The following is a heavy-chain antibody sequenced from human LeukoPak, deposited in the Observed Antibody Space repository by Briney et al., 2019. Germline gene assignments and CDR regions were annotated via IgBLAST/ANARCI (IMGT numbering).Heavy chain of an antibody. V-gene: IGHV3-7*01. D-gene: IGHD3-9*01. CDR1: GFTFSSYW. CDR2: IKEDGSEI. Sequence: PGGSLRLSCAASGFTFSSYWMNWVRQAPGKGLEWVANIKEDGSEINYIDSVKGRFTISRDNAKNLLYLQMNSQRAEDTAVYYCARDQDILSGYYSTPFDYWGQGTLVTVSS. CDR3: ARDQDILSGYYSTPFDY. J-gene: IGHJ4*02.